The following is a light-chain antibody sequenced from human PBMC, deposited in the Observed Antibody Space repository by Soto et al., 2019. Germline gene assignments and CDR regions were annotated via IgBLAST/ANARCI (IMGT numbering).Light chain of an antibody. CDR3: CSFALRSTLI. J-gene: IGLJ2*01. CDR1: SSDVGNYNL. CDR2: EGG. Sequence: QSALTQPASVSGSPGPSITISCTGTSSDVGNYNLVSWYHQYPGKAPKLMIYEGGKRPSGVSNRFSGSKSGNTASLTISGLQAEDEADYYCCSFALRSTLIFGGGTKLTVL. V-gene: IGLV2-23*01.